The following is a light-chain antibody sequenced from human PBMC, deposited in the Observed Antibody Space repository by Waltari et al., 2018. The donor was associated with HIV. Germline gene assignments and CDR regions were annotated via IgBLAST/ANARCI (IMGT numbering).Light chain of an antibody. Sequence: DIVMTQSPDSLVVSLGERATINCKSSRRVLYSSSNKNYLAWYQKKPGQPPKLLIYWASTRESWVPDRFSGSASGTDFTLTISSLQAEDVAVYYCQQYYSTPLTFGGGTKVEIK. CDR2: WAS. V-gene: IGKV4-1*01. CDR3: QQYYSTPLT. J-gene: IGKJ4*01. CDR1: RRVLYSSSNKNY.